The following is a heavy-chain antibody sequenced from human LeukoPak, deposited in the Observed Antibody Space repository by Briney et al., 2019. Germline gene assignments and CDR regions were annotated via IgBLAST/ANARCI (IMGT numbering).Heavy chain of an antibody. D-gene: IGHD3-16*01. J-gene: IGHJ2*01. CDR3: AKVGGSRAPPFDL. CDR2: IRASGAGT. V-gene: IGHV3-23*01. Sequence: GGSLRLSCAASGSTFGNYAMSWVRQAPGKGLEWVSSIRASGAGTYYADSVKGRFTISRDNSNNTLYLRMNSLRAEDTAVYYCAKVGGSRAPPFDLWGRGTLVTVSS. CDR1: GSTFGNYA.